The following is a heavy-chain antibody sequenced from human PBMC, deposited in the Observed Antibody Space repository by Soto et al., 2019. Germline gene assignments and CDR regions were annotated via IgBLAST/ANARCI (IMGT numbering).Heavy chain of an antibody. Sequence: EVQLVESGGGLVQPGGSLRLCCAGSGFVFSSYWMHWVRQVPGKGLVWVSRITNDGSSTTYADSVNGRFTISRDNAKNTLYLQMNSLGAEETAVYYSARGMQGSRYFDLWGRGTLVTVSS. CDR2: ITNDGSST. CDR1: GFVFSSYW. J-gene: IGHJ2*01. CDR3: ARGMQGSRYFDL. V-gene: IGHV3-74*01.